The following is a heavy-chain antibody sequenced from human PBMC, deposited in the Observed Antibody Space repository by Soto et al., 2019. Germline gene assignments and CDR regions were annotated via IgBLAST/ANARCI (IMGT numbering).Heavy chain of an antibody. CDR3: ARGLIHRGLDATH. V-gene: IGHV1-8*01. J-gene: IGHJ4*02. CDR1: GDTVTSYD. CDR2: MNPNSGNT. D-gene: IGHD3-10*01. Sequence: QVQLVQSGAEVKKPGASVKVSCKASGDTVTSYDINWVRQAPGQGLEWLGRMNPNSGNTGYSENFQGRVSMTRDTPITTANMELTSLRCDDTAVYYCARGLIHRGLDATHWGRGTPVTVSS.